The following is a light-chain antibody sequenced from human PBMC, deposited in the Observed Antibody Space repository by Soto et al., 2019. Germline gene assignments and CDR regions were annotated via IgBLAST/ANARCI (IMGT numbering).Light chain of an antibody. CDR2: GAS. Sequence: EIVMTQSPATLSVSPGERATLSCRASQSVSSNLAWYQQKPGQAPRLLIYGASTRATGIPARFSGSRSGTELTLTISRLQSEDFAVYHCQQYNNWLTWTFGQGTKVELK. CDR3: QQYNNWLTWT. J-gene: IGKJ1*01. V-gene: IGKV3-15*01. CDR1: QSVSSN.